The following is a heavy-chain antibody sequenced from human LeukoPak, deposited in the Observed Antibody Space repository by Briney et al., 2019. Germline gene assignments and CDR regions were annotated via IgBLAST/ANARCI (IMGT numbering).Heavy chain of an antibody. CDR3: ARVYWNYARYYYYYGMDV. V-gene: IGHV1-69*13. Sequence: ASVKVSCKASGVTFSSFAISWVRQAPGQGLEWMGGFIPIFGTANYAQKFQGRVTITADESTSTAYMELSSLRSEDTAVYYCARVYWNYARYYYYYGMDVWGQGTTVTVSS. D-gene: IGHD1-7*01. CDR1: GVTFSSFA. J-gene: IGHJ6*02. CDR2: FIPIFGTA.